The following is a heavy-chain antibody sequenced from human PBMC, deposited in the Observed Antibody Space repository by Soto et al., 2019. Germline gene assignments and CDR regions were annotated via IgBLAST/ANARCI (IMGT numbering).Heavy chain of an antibody. CDR1: GGSISSYY. CDR3: AREGHDILTGNSRDNYYYMDV. V-gene: IGHV4-59*01. J-gene: IGHJ6*03. Sequence: PSETLSLTCTVSGGSISSYYWSWIRQPPGKGLEWIGYIYYSGSTNYNPSLKSRVTISVDTSKNQFSLKLSSVTAADTAVYYCAREGHDILTGNSRDNYYYMDVWGKGTTVTVSS. CDR2: IYYSGST. D-gene: IGHD3-9*01.